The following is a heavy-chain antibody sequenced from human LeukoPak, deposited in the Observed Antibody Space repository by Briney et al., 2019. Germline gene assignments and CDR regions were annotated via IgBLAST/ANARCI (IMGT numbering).Heavy chain of an antibody. J-gene: IGHJ4*02. Sequence: PSETLSLTCTVSGGSISSYYWSWIRQPPGKGLEWIGYIYYSGSTNYNPSLKSRVTISVDTSKNQFSLKLSSVTAADTAVYYCARLREYYYDSSGYYYPKYYFDYWGQGTLVTVSS. V-gene: IGHV4-59*01. CDR2: IYYSGST. CDR1: GGSISSYY. CDR3: ARLREYYYDSSGYYYPKYYFDY. D-gene: IGHD3-22*01.